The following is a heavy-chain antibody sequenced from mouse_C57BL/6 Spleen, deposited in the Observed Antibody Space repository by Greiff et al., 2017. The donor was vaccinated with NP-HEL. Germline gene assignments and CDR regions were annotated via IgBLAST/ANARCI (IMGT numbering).Heavy chain of an antibody. CDR2: ISSGGDYI. CDR3: TRGGLLRWYFDV. V-gene: IGHV5-9-1*02. Sequence: EVHLVESGEGLVKPGGSLKLSCAASGFTFSSYAMSWVRQTPEKRLEWVAYISSGGDYIYYADTVKGRFTISRDNARNTLYLQMSSLKSEDTAMYYCTRGGLLRWYFDVWGTGTTVTVSS. J-gene: IGHJ1*03. D-gene: IGHD1-1*01. CDR1: GFTFSSYA.